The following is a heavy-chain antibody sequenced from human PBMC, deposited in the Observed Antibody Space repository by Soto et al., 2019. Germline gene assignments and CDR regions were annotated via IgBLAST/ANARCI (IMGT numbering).Heavy chain of an antibody. D-gene: IGHD6-13*01. CDR2: ITGTSIYI. V-gene: IGHV3-21*01. CDR1: GFIFNTYS. CDR3: TRAIAAAGTPFDY. J-gene: IGHJ4*02. Sequence: PGGSLRLSCAASGFIFNTYSMNGVRQAPGKGLEWVASITGTSIYIYYADSVKGRFTIFRENAENSLFLQMSSLRAEDTAVYYCTRAIAAAGTPFDYWGQGALVTVSS.